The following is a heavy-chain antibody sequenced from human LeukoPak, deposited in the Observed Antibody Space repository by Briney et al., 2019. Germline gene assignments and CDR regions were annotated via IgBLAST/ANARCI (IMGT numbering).Heavy chain of an antibody. V-gene: IGHV3-7*01. CDR1: GLTFGNYW. CDR2: IRPHGGAS. CDR3: ASSFPYCTSGTCAL. Sequence: GGSLRLSCAASGLTFGNYWMTWVRQSPGKGLQWVATIRPHGGASTYLDSVEGRFTISRDNAANSLYLQMNSLGAEDSAIYYCASSFPYCTSGTCALGDQGTLVTVSS. D-gene: IGHD2-15*01. J-gene: IGHJ4*02.